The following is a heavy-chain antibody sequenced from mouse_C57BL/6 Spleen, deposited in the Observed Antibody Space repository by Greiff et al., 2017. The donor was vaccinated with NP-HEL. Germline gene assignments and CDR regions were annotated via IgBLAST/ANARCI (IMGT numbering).Heavy chain of an antibody. Sequence: LQPGAELVKPGASVKLSCKASGYTFTSYWMQWVKQRPGQGLEWIGEIDPSDSYTNYNQKFKGKATLTVDTSSSTAYMQLSSLTSEDSAVYYCARKAQATLFDYWGQGTTLTVSS. V-gene: IGHV1-50*01. D-gene: IGHD3-2*02. CDR2: IDPSDSYT. J-gene: IGHJ2*01. CDR1: GYTFTSYW. CDR3: ARKAQATLFDY.